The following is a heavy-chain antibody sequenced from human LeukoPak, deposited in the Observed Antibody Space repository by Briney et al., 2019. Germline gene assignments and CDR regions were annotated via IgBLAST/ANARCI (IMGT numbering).Heavy chain of an antibody. V-gene: IGHV1-8*01. CDR1: GYTFTSYD. Sequence: ASVKVSCKASGYTFTSYDINWVRQATGQGLEWVGWMNPNSGNTGYAQKFQGRVTMTRNTSISTAYMELSSLRSEDTAVYYCARRALWFGELSYYYGMDVWGQGTTVTVSS. J-gene: IGHJ6*02. CDR2: MNPNSGNT. CDR3: ARRALWFGELSYYYGMDV. D-gene: IGHD3-10*01.